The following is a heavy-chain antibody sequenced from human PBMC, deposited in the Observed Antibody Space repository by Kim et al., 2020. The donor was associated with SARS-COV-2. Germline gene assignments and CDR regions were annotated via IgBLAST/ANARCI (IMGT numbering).Heavy chain of an antibody. V-gene: IGHV4-59*01. Sequence: SETLSLTCTVSGGSISSYYWSWIRQPPGKGLEWIGYIYYSGSTNYNPSLKSRVTISVDTSKNKFSLKLSSVTAADTAVYYCARGGPAVAGTVDYYGMDVWGQGTTVTVSS. CDR3: ARGGPAVAGTVDYYGMDV. D-gene: IGHD6-19*01. CDR2: IYYSGST. J-gene: IGHJ6*02. CDR1: GGSISSYY.